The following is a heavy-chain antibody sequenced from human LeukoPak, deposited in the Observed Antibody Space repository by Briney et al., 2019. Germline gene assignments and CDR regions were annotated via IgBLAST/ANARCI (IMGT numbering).Heavy chain of an antibody. Sequence: PGGSLRLSCAASGFTFSNCWMHWVRHAPGKGLEWVSRIERDGSRTRYADSVKGRFTISRDNAKNTLYLQMNSLSAEDTAVYYCARDTYYYNSSAFYHYYYGMDVWGQGTTVTVSS. CDR1: GFTFSNCW. V-gene: IGHV3-74*01. CDR2: IERDGSRT. D-gene: IGHD3-22*01. CDR3: ARDTYYYNSSAFYHYYYGMDV. J-gene: IGHJ6*02.